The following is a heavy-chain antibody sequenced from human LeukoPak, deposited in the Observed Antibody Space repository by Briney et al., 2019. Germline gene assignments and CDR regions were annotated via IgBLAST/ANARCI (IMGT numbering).Heavy chain of an antibody. CDR1: GYTFTSYD. CDR3: ARGLGDTAMVSDY. D-gene: IGHD5-18*01. V-gene: IGHV1-8*03. J-gene: IGHJ4*02. CDR2: MNPNSGNT. Sequence: ASVKVSCKASGYTFTSYDINWVRQATGQGFEWMGWMNPNSGNTGYAQKFQGRVTITRNTSISTAYMELSSLRSEDTAVYYCARGLGDTAMVSDYWGQGTLVTVSS.